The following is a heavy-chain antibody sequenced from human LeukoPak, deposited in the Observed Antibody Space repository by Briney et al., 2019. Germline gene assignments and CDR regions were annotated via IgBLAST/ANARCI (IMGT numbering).Heavy chain of an antibody. CDR2: INHSGST. D-gene: IGHD6-19*01. CDR1: GGSFSGYY. Sequence: PSETLSLTCAVYGGSFSGYYWSWIRQPPGKGLEWIGEINHSGSTNYNPSLKSRVTISVDTSKNQFSLKLSSVTAADTAVYYCARLAGYSSGWYEEGFDYWGQGTLVTVSS. V-gene: IGHV4-34*01. CDR3: ARLAGYSSGWYEEGFDY. J-gene: IGHJ4*02.